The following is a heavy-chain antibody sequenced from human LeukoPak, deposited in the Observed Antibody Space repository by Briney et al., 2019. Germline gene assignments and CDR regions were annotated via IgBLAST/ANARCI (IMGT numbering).Heavy chain of an antibody. CDR2: IKTDGSQI. J-gene: IGHJ6*04. V-gene: IGHV3-7*01. Sequence: GGSLRLSCGASGFTFSSYSMHWVRQAPGKGLEWVANIKTDGSQIYYVDSVKGRFTISRDNAKNSLYLQMNSLRAEDTAVYYCAELGITMIGGVWGKGTTVTISS. D-gene: IGHD3-10*02. CDR1: GFTFSSYS. CDR3: AELGITMIGGV.